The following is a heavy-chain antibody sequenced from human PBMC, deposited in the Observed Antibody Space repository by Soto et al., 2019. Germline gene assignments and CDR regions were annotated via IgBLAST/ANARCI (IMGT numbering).Heavy chain of an antibody. CDR1: GASINSGGYF. Sequence: QVQLQESGPGLVKPSQTLSLACSVSGASINSGGYFWSWIRQLPGKGLEWIGYIHYGGTTYYNPALKSRVVMSMDTSKNDFSLKLSSVTAADTAVFYCARGFVETAMAFDYWGQGALVTVSS. CDR3: ARGFVETAMAFDY. V-gene: IGHV4-31*03. D-gene: IGHD5-18*01. J-gene: IGHJ4*02. CDR2: IHYGGTT.